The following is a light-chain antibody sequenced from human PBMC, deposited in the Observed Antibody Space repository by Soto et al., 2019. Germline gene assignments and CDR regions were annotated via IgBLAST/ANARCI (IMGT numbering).Light chain of an antibody. J-gene: IGKJ3*01. V-gene: IGKV3-15*01. Sequence: EIVMTQSPATLSVSPGERATLSCRASQSVRRNLAWYQQKPGQAPRLLIYGASTRATGIPARFSGSVYGKEFTLTISGMQSDYFAAYYCQQYNNGPLTFPVGPGTKLNIK. CDR1: QSVRRN. CDR2: GAS. CDR3: QQYNNGPLTFP.